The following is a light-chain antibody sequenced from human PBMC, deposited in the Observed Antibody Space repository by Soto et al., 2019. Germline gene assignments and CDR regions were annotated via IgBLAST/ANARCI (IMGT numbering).Light chain of an antibody. CDR1: QSISNW. J-gene: IGKJ1*01. Sequence: DIQMTQSPSTLSASVGDRVTITCRAGQSISNWLAWYQQKPGKAPKLLIFDASSLESGVPSRFRGGGSGTEFTLTISSLQPDDFATYYCQQYNSYLWTF. V-gene: IGKV1-5*01. CDR2: DAS. CDR3: QQYNSYLWT.